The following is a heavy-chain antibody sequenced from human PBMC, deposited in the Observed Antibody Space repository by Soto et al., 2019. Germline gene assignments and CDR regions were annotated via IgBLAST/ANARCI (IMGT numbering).Heavy chain of an antibody. CDR3: ARGITTYCDDTSGYYLDY. CDR1: GFTFSNYG. Sequence: PGGSLRLSCAASGFTFSNYGMYWVRQAPGKGLEWVAVIWFDGSEKYYADSVKGRFTISRDDPKNTMYLQMNSLRVEDTAVYYCARGITTYCDDTSGYYLDYWGRGTLVTVSS. V-gene: IGHV3-33*01. D-gene: IGHD3-22*01. J-gene: IGHJ4*02. CDR2: IWFDGSEK.